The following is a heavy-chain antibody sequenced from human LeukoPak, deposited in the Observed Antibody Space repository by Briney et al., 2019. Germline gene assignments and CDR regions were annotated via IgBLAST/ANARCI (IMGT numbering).Heavy chain of an antibody. D-gene: IGHD1-1*01. CDR3: TRVAQSGPTGWFDP. J-gene: IGHJ5*02. CDR2: ISSTGSYI. Sequence: GGSLRLSCTASGFNLASYMLNWVRQAPGKGLEWVSSISSTGSYIYYADSVKGRFTISRDNPGNVFYLQMDSLRAEDTAVYYCTRVAQSGPTGWFDPWGQGTLVTVSS. V-gene: IGHV3-21*01. CDR1: GFNLASYM.